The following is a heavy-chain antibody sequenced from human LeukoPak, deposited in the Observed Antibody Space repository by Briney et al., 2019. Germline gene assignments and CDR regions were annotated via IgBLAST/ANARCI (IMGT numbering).Heavy chain of an antibody. V-gene: IGHV1-18*01. J-gene: IGHJ4*01. D-gene: IGHD3-10*01. Sequence: ASVKVSCKASGYTFTSYGISWVRQAPGQGLEWMGWISAYNGNTNYAQKLQGRVTMTTDTSTSTAYMELRSLRSDDTAVYYCARGVSPIYGQKMGFDYWGHGTLVTVSS. CDR1: GYTFTSYG. CDR3: ARGVSPIYGQKMGFDY. CDR2: ISAYNGNT.